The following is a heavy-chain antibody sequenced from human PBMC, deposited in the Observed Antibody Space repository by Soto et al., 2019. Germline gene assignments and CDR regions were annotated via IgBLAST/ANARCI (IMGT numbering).Heavy chain of an antibody. Sequence: SETLSLTCTVSGGSISSSSYYWGWIRQPPGKGLEWIGSIYYSGNTYYNPSLKSRVTISVDKSKNQFSLKLSSVTAADTAMYYCARLHGYSSSWYYFDYWGQGTLVTVSS. D-gene: IGHD6-13*01. CDR3: ARLHGYSSSWYYFDY. V-gene: IGHV4-39*07. CDR1: GGSISSSSYY. CDR2: IYYSGNT. J-gene: IGHJ4*02.